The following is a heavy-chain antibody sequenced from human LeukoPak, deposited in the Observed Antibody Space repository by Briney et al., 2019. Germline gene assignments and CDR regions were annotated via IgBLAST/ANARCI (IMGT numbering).Heavy chain of an antibody. Sequence: GGXLRLSCAASGFTFSSYSMNWVRQAPGKGLEWVSSISSSSSYIYYADSVKGRFTISRDNAKNSLYLQMNSLRAEDTAVYYCARDPRIAAALNWFDPWGQGTLVTVSS. D-gene: IGHD6-13*01. CDR3: ARDPRIAAALNWFDP. J-gene: IGHJ5*02. V-gene: IGHV3-21*01. CDR2: ISSSSSYI. CDR1: GFTFSSYS.